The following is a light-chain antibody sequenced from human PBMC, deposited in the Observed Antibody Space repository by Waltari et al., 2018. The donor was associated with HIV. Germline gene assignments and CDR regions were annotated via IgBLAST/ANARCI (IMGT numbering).Light chain of an antibody. V-gene: IGLV1-47*01. Sequence: QSVLTQSPSASGTPGQRVTVSCSGSNSNIGSNYVYCYQQLPGTAPKLRMDRRYQRPSGVPDRFSGSKSGTSASLAISGLRSEDEADYYCATLDDGLVVFGGGTKLTVL. CDR2: RRY. J-gene: IGLJ2*01. CDR3: ATLDDGLVV. CDR1: NSNIGSNY.